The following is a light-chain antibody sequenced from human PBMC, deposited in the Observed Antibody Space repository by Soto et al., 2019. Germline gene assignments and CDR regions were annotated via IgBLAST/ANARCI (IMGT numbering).Light chain of an antibody. J-gene: IGKJ5*01. CDR1: QGISSY. Sequence: AIRMTHSPSSLSASTLYIVTITFRASQGISSYLALYQQKPGRAPKLLIYAASTLQSGVPSRFSGSGSGTAFTLTISSLEPEDFAVYYCQKRSNWLIDFGQGTRLEIK. CDR2: AAS. V-gene: IGKV1-8*01. CDR3: QKRSNWLID.